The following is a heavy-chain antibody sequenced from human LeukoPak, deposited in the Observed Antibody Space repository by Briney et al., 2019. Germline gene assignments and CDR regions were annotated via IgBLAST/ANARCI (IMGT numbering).Heavy chain of an antibody. J-gene: IGHJ4*02. CDR3: ARGCRGYSSTWDFDY. Sequence: ASVQVTCRASGCTFTGYYIHWVRQAPGQGLQWMGWINPNSGGTKYAHKFQGRVTMTRDTSISTAYLDLSRLRSDDTAVLYCARGCRGYSSTWDFDYWGQGTLVTVSS. CDR2: INPNSGGT. CDR1: GCTFTGYY. D-gene: IGHD6-13*01. V-gene: IGHV1-2*07.